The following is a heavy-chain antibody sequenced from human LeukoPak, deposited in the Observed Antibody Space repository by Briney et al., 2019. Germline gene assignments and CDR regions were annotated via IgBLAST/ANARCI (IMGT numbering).Heavy chain of an antibody. V-gene: IGHV3-49*03. Sequence: GGSLRLSCTASGFTFGDYAMSWFRQAPGKGLEWVGFIRSKAYGGTTEYAASVKGRFTISRDDSKSIAYLQMNSLKTEDTAVYYCTRDKGSIAAAETDYWGQGTLVTVSS. J-gene: IGHJ4*02. CDR2: IRSKAYGGTT. CDR3: TRDKGSIAAAETDY. CDR1: GFTFGDYA. D-gene: IGHD6-13*01.